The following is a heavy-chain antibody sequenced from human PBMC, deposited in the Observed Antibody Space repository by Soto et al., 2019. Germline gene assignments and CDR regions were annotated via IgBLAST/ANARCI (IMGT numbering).Heavy chain of an antibody. CDR1: SETFASYD. J-gene: IGHJ5*02. V-gene: IGHV1-18*01. D-gene: IGHD6-19*01. CDR2: ISTYNGNT. CDR3: ARVTRGSGDWFDP. Sequence: QVQLMQSGTEVKKPGASVKVSCKASSETFASYDITWVRQAPGQGLEWMGWISTYNGNTKYAQNVQGSVSMTTDTSTSTAYMELRSLKSDDTAVYYCARVTRGSGDWFDPWGQGTLVTVSS.